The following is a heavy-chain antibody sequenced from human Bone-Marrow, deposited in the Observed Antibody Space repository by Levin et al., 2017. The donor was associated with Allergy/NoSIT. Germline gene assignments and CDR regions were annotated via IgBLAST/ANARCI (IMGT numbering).Heavy chain of an antibody. V-gene: IGHV1-18*04. CDR3: ARVRGSNTEFSALKHYYYGMDV. Sequence: GGSLRLSCKVSGDTFSTYGINWLRQAPGHGLEWMGWISTSNGNTKYAQNVQDRVTMTTDTSTNTAYMEVRSLRSDDTAVYYCARVRGSNTEFSALKHYYYGMDVWGQGTTITVSS. CDR2: ISTSNGNT. D-gene: IGHD2-2*01. CDR1: GDTFSTYG. J-gene: IGHJ6*02.